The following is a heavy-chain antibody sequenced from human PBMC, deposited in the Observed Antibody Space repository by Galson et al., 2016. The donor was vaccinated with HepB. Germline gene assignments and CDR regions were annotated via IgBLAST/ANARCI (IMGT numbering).Heavy chain of an antibody. D-gene: IGHD5-18*01. J-gene: IGHJ6*01. Sequence: PALVKPTQTLTLTCTFSGFSLSTSGVGVGWIRQPPGKALEWLALIYWEDDKRYRPSLKSRLTITKDTSKNQVVLTMTNMDPVDTATYYCARIRMDTANLYRMEGWGQGTTVTVSS. V-gene: IGHV2-5*02. CDR1: GFSLSTSGVG. CDR2: IYWEDDK. CDR3: ARIRMDTANLYRMEG.